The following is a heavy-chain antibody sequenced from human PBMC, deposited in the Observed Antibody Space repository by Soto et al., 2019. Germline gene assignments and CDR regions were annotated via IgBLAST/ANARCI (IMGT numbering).Heavy chain of an antibody. CDR3: ARGLHYDFWSGYPHYGMDV. V-gene: IGHV4-34*01. D-gene: IGHD3-3*01. CDR1: GGSFSGYY. J-gene: IGHJ6*02. CDR2: INHSGST. Sequence: SETLSLTCAVYGGSFSGYYWSWIRQPPGKGLEWIGEINHSGSTNYNPSLKSRVTISVDTSKNQFSLKLSSVTAADTAVYYCARGLHYDFWSGYPHYGMDVWGQGTTVTVSS.